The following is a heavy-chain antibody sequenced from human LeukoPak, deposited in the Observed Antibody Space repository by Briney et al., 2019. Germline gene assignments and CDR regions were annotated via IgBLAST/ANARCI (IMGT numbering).Heavy chain of an antibody. J-gene: IGHJ4*02. CDR1: GYTFTSYY. Sequence: ASVTVSCKASGYTFTSYYIHWVRQAPGQGLEWVGIITPSGGSTSYAQKFQGRVTITADKSTSTAYMELSSLRSEDTAVYYCASHYYGSGSYYTGVFDYWGQGTLVTVSS. CDR2: ITPSGGST. D-gene: IGHD3-10*01. V-gene: IGHV1-46*01. CDR3: ASHYYGSGSYYTGVFDY.